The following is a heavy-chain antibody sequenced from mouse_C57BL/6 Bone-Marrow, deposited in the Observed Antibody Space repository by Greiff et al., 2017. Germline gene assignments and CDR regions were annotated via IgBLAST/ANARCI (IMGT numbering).Heavy chain of an antibody. J-gene: IGHJ4*01. D-gene: IGHD2-2*01. Sequence: VQLQQPGPELVKPGASVKISCKASGYTFTDYYMHWVKQSHGKSLEWIGDINPNNGGTSYNQKFKGKATLTVDKSSSTAYMELRSLTSEDSAVYYGARYYGYEGDWAMDYWGQGTSVTVSS. CDR1: GYTFTDYY. CDR2: INPNNGGT. V-gene: IGHV1-26*01. CDR3: ARYYGYEGDWAMDY.